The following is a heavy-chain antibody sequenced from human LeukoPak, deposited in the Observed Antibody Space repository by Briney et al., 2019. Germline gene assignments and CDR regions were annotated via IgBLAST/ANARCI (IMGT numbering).Heavy chain of an antibody. Sequence: ASVKVSCKASGYTFSAYYMHWVRQAPGQGLEWMGWINPNNGGTKYAQKFQGRVTMTRDTSISTAYMELSRLRSDDTAVYYCARDPPPPPLGDYSAIDAFDMWGQGTMVTVSS. CDR2: INPNNGGT. J-gene: IGHJ3*02. D-gene: IGHD4-17*01. CDR3: ARDPPPPPLGDYSAIDAFDM. CDR1: GYTFSAYY. V-gene: IGHV1-2*02.